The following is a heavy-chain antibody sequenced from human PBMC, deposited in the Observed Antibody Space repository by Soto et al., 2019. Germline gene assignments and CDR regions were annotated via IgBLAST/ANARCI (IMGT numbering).Heavy chain of an antibody. CDR3: ATDLGDVFTCSPYQGFDS. Sequence: EVQLVESGGGLVKPGGSLRLSCAASGFTFSDAWMNWVRQAPGKGLEWVGRLRSKTAGGTTDYAAPIKGRFTLSRDDWKNTLYLQMNRLKTEDTALYYCATDLGDVFTCSPYQGFDSWGQGTMVTVSS. V-gene: IGHV3-15*01. D-gene: IGHD2-21*01. J-gene: IGHJ3*02. CDR2: LRSKTAGGTT. CDR1: GFTFSDAW.